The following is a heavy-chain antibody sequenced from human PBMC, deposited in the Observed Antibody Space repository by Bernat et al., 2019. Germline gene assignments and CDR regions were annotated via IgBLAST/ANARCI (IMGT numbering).Heavy chain of an antibody. V-gene: IGHV3-21*01. CDR3: ARGGGSYYATWFDP. CDR1: GFTFSSYA. CDR2: ISSSSSYI. D-gene: IGHD1-26*01. J-gene: IGHJ5*02. Sequence: VQLVESGGGVVQPGRSLRLSCAASGFTFSSYAMHWVRQAPGKGLEWVSSISSSSSYIYYADSVKGRFTISRDNTKNSLYLQMNSLRAEDTAVYYCARGGGSYYATWFDPWGQGTLVTVSS.